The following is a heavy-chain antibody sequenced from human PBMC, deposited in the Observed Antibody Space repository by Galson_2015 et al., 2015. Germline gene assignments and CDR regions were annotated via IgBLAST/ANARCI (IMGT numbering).Heavy chain of an antibody. V-gene: IGHV3-30-3*01. J-gene: IGHJ3*02. D-gene: IGHD2-21*02. CDR3: ARDGSGALAYCGGDCYVDAFDI. CDR2: ISYDGSNK. Sequence: SLRLSCAASGFTFSSYAMHWVRQAPGKGLEWVAVISYDGSNKYYADSVKGRFTISRDNSKNTLYLQTNSLRAEDTAVYYCARDGSGALAYCGGDCYVDAFDIWGQGTMVTVSS. CDR1: GFTFSSYA.